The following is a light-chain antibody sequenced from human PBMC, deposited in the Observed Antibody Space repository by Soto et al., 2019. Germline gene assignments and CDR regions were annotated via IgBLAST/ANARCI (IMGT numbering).Light chain of an antibody. V-gene: IGKV1-5*01. CDR3: QQYDSFWT. CDR1: QSVNRW. CDR2: HAS. J-gene: IGKJ1*01. Sequence: IQMTQSPSTLSASVGERVIITCRASQSVNRWLAWYQQKPGRAPKLLIYHASSLPSGVPARFSGSGSGTEFTLTISSLQPDDFATYYCQQYDSFWTFGQGTKVEIK.